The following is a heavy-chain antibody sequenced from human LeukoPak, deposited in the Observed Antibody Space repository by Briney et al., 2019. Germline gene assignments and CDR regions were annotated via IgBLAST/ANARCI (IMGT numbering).Heavy chain of an antibody. D-gene: IGHD2-2*01. Sequence: GASVKVSCKASGYTFTSYGISWVRQAPGQGLEWMGGIIPIFGTANYAQKFQGRVTITADESTSTAYMELSSLRSEDTAVYYCASPNLGIECSSTSCYDYFDYWGQGTLVTVSS. J-gene: IGHJ4*02. V-gene: IGHV1-69*13. CDR1: GYTFTSYG. CDR2: IIPIFGTA. CDR3: ASPNLGIECSSTSCYDYFDY.